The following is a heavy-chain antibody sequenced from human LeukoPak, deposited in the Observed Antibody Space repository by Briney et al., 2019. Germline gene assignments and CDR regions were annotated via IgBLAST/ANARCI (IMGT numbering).Heavy chain of an antibody. CDR2: ISGSGGST. V-gene: IGHV3-23*01. J-gene: IGHJ4*02. CDR1: GFTFNNYA. CDR3: AKEFTIFGVNLDY. Sequence: GGSLRLSCAASGFTFNNYAINWVRQAPGKGLEWVSAISGSGGSTYYADSVKGRFTISRDNSKNTLYLQMNSLRAEDTAVYYCAKEFTIFGVNLDYWGQGTLVTVSS. D-gene: IGHD3-3*01.